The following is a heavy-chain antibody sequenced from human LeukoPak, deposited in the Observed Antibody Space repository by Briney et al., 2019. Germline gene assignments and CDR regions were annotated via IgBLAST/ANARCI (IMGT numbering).Heavy chain of an antibody. CDR1: GFTFSSFP. D-gene: IGHD3-16*01. CDR2: ISTDGSYK. J-gene: IGHJ2*01. V-gene: IGHV3-30*04. CDR3: ARSLIPGRWYFDL. Sequence: GGSLRLSCAVSGFTFSSFPFHWVRQPPGKGLKWVAAISTDGSYKYHGDSVKGRFTISRDNPMNTLYLQMNGLRPDDTAVYYCARSLIPGRWYFDLWGRGTLVTVSS.